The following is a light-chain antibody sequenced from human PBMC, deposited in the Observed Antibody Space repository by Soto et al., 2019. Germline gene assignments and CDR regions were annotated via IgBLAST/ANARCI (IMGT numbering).Light chain of an antibody. CDR2: SVS. Sequence: IVMTQSPGTLSVSPGARVPLSCRASQSVSSNLAWYQQRPGQAPRLLIYSVSSRDTDIPARFSGGGSGTEFTLTINSLQTEDFGVYYCQQYNVWPQTFGQGTKVDIK. J-gene: IGKJ1*01. V-gene: IGKV3-15*01. CDR3: QQYNVWPQT. CDR1: QSVSSN.